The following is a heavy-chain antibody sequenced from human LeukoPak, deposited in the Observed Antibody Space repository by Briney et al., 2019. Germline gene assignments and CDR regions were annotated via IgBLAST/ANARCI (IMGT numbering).Heavy chain of an antibody. J-gene: IGHJ4*02. CDR2: INAGNGNT. CDR1: GYTFTSYA. Sequence: ASVKVSCKASGYTFTSYAMHWVRQAPGQRLEWMGWINAGNGNTKYSQKFQGRVTMTEDTSTDTAYMELSSLRSEDTAVYYCATVGYYYDSSGYWGQGTLVTVSS. CDR3: ATVGYYYDSSGY. V-gene: IGHV1-3*01. D-gene: IGHD3-22*01.